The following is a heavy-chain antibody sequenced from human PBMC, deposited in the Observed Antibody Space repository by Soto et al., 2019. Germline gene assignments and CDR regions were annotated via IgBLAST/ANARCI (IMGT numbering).Heavy chain of an antibody. J-gene: IGHJ5*02. CDR1: GFTFSSYS. D-gene: IGHD3-22*01. Sequence: GGSLRLSCAASGFTFSSYSMNWVRQAPGEGLEWVSSISSSSSYIYYADSVKGRFTISRDNAKNSLYLQMNSLRAEDTAVYYCASYDSSGSNWFDPWGQGTLVTVSS. CDR2: ISSSSSYI. CDR3: ASYDSSGSNWFDP. V-gene: IGHV3-21*01.